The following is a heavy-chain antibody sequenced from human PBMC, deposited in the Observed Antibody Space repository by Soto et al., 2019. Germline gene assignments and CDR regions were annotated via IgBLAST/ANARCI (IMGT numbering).Heavy chain of an antibody. CDR2: ISGYNGNT. CDR3: VRDGGQTVVDS. D-gene: IGHD3-16*01. V-gene: IGHV1-18*01. CDR1: GYTFSTDG. J-gene: IGHJ5*01. Sequence: QVQLVQSGTEVKKPGASVKVSCKASGYTFSTDGISWLRQAPGQGLEWMGWISGYNGNTKYAQKFQGRVTMTTDTSKSTAYMELRSLTSDDTAVYYCVRDGGQTVVDSWGQGTLVTVSS.